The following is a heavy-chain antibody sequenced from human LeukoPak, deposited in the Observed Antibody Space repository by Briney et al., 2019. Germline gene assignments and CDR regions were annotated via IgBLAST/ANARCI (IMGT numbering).Heavy chain of an antibody. D-gene: IGHD6-13*01. V-gene: IGHV3-48*04. CDR1: GFTFSSYS. CDR2: ISSSSSTI. J-gene: IGHJ4*02. CDR3: ARDEIIAAAGYFDY. Sequence: GGSLRLSCAASGFTFSSYSMNWVSQAPGKGLEWVSYISSSSSTIYYADSVKGRFTISRDNAKNSLYLQMNSLRAEDTAVYYCARDEIIAAAGYFDYWGQGTLVTVSS.